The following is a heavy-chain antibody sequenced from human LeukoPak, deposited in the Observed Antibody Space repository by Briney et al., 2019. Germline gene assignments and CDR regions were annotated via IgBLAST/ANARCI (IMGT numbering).Heavy chain of an antibody. CDR3: ARVSYGSGSYPSGY. J-gene: IGHJ4*02. Sequence: GASVKVSCKASGYTFTSYGISWVRQAPGQGLEWMGWISAYNGNTNYAQKLQGRVTMTTDTSTSTAYMELRSLRSDDTAVYYCARVSYGSGSYPSGYWGQGTLVTVSS. V-gene: IGHV1-18*01. CDR1: GYTFTSYG. D-gene: IGHD3-10*01. CDR2: ISAYNGNT.